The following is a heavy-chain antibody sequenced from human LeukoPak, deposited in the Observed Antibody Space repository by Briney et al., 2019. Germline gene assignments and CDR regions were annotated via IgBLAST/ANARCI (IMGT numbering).Heavy chain of an antibody. CDR3: ARPRGRGSGWYPVGWFDP. D-gene: IGHD6-19*01. Sequence: SETLSLTCGVYGGSFSGDYWSWVRQPPGKGLEWIGEINHSGSNNYNPSLKSRVTISVDTSKNQFSLKLSSVTAADTAVYYCARPRGRGSGWYPVGWFDPWGQGTLVTVSS. CDR1: GGSFSGDY. V-gene: IGHV4-34*01. J-gene: IGHJ5*02. CDR2: INHSGSN.